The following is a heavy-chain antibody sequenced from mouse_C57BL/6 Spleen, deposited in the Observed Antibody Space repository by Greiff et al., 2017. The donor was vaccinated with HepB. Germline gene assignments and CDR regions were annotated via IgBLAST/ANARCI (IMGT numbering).Heavy chain of an antibody. Sequence: QVQLKESGAELVKPGASVKLSCKASGYTFTSYWMHWVKQRPGQGLEWIGMIHPNSGSTNYNEKFKSKATLTVDKSSSTAYMQLSSLTSEDSAVYYCYYYGSSYLFAYWGQGTLVTVSA. D-gene: IGHD1-1*01. CDR3: YYYGSSYLFAY. V-gene: IGHV1-64*01. CDR2: IHPNSGST. J-gene: IGHJ3*01. CDR1: GYTFTSYW.